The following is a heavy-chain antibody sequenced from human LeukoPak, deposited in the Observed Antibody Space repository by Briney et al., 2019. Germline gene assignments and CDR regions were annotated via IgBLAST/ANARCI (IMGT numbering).Heavy chain of an antibody. CDR3: AKGSSWYGGEFDY. CDR1: GFPFDDFA. CDR2: ISWSTGTT. Sequence: SGGSLRLSCAASGFPFDDFAMHWVRQAPGKGLEWVSGISWSTGTTGYATSVKGRFTISSDSARNSLYLQMDSLRVEDTALYYCAKGSSWYGGEFDYWGQGTLVTVSS. V-gene: IGHV3-9*01. D-gene: IGHD6-13*01. J-gene: IGHJ4*02.